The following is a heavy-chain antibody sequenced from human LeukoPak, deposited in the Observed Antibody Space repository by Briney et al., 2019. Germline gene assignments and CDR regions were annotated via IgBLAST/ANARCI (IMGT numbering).Heavy chain of an antibody. J-gene: IGHJ4*02. CDR3: ARRLLGYCSCGSCEYYFDY. D-gene: IGHD2-15*01. V-gene: IGHV5-51*01. CDR1: GYRFTSYW. Sequence: GESLKISCKGSGYRFTSYWIGWVRQMPGKGLEWMGIIYPGDSDTRYSPSFQGQVTISADKSISTAYLQWSSLKASDTAMYYCARRLLGYCSCGSCEYYFDYWGQGTLVTVSS. CDR2: IYPGDSDT.